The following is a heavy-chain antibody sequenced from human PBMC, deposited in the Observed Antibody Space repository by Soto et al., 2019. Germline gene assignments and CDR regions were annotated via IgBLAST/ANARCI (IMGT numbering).Heavy chain of an antibody. CDR3: ARDLGYCSSTSCSDSYSWFDP. D-gene: IGHD2-2*01. CDR1: GGSISSGGYY. J-gene: IGHJ5*02. CDR2: IYYSGST. V-gene: IGHV4-31*03. Sequence: SETLSLTCTVSGGSISSGGYYWSWIRQHPGKGLEWIGYIYYSGSTYYNPSLKSRVTISVDTSKNQFSLKLSSVTAADTAVYYCARDLGYCSSTSCSDSYSWFDPWGQGTLVTVSS.